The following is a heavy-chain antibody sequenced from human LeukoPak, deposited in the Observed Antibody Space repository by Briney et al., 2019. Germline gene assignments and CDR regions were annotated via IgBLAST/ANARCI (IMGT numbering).Heavy chain of an antibody. CDR1: GFTFSNAW. J-gene: IGHJ4*02. V-gene: IGHV3-15*01. CDR2: IKSKTDGGTT. Sequence: GGSLRLSCAASGFTFSNAWMSWVRQAPGKGLEWVGRIKSKTDGGTTDYAAPVKGRFTISRDNSKNTLYLQMNSLKTKDTAVYYRSKDYSTSWYFDLIDYWGQGTLVTVSS. CDR3: SKDYSTSWYFDLIDY. D-gene: IGHD6-13*01.